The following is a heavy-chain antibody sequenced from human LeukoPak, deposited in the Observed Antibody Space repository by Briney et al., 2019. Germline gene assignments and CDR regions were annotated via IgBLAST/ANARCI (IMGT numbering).Heavy chain of an antibody. V-gene: IGHV1-69*05. D-gene: IGHD3-3*01. CDR2: IIPIFGTA. CDR1: GGTFSSYA. CDR3: ARAPVRFLEWKNWFDP. J-gene: IGHJ5*02. Sequence: SVKVSCKASGGTFSSYATSWVRQAPGRGLEWMGGIIPIFGTANYAQKFQGRVTITTDESTSTAYMELSSLRSEDTAVYYCARAPVRFLEWKNWFDPWGQGTLVTVSS.